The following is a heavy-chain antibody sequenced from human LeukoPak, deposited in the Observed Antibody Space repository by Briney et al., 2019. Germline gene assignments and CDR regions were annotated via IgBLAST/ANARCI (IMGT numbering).Heavy chain of an antibody. CDR1: GYTFTGYY. Sequence: ASVKVSCKASGYTFTGYYMHWVRQAPGQGLEWMGIINPSGGSTSYAQKFQGRVTMTRDTSTSTVYMELSSLRSEDTAVYYCARDLYGGKGDYYFDYWGQGTLVTVSS. CDR2: INPSGGST. CDR3: ARDLYGGKGDYYFDY. J-gene: IGHJ4*02. D-gene: IGHD4-23*01. V-gene: IGHV1-46*01.